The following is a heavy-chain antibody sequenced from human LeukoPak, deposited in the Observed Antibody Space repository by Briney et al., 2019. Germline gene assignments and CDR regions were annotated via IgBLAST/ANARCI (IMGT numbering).Heavy chain of an antibody. Sequence: SETLSLTCTVSGGSISSYYWSWIRQPPGKGLEWIGYIYYSGSTSYNPSLKSRVTISVDTSKNQFSLKLSSVTAADTAVYYCARGGWNKFDYWGQGTLVTVSS. D-gene: IGHD3-22*01. CDR3: ARGGWNKFDY. CDR1: GGSISSYY. CDR2: IYYSGST. J-gene: IGHJ4*02. V-gene: IGHV4-59*01.